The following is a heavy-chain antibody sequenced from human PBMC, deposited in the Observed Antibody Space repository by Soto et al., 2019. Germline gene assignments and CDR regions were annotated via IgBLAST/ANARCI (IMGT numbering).Heavy chain of an antibody. J-gene: IGHJ3*02. CDR1: GFTFSSYS. CDR2: ISSSSSYI. CDR3: ARAGFGGYGDYAGGAFDI. D-gene: IGHD4-17*01. Sequence: GGSLRLSCAASGFTFSSYSMNWVRQAPGKGLEWVSSISSSSSYIYYADSVKGRFTISRDNAKNSLYLQMNSLRAEDTAVYYCARAGFGGYGDYAGGAFDIWGQGTMVTVSS. V-gene: IGHV3-21*01.